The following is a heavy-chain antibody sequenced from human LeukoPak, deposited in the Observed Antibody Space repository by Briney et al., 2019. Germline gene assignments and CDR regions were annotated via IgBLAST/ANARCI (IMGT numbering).Heavy chain of an antibody. CDR2: ISGSGGST. J-gene: IGHJ3*02. Sequence: GGSLRLSCAASGFTFSSYAMSWVRQAPGKGLEWVSAISGSGGSTYYADSVKGRFTISRDNSKNTLYLQMNSLRAEDTAVYYCAEDLYGVIAPNDAFDIWGQGTMVTVSS. V-gene: IGHV3-23*01. D-gene: IGHD3-22*01. CDR1: GFTFSSYA. CDR3: AEDLYGVIAPNDAFDI.